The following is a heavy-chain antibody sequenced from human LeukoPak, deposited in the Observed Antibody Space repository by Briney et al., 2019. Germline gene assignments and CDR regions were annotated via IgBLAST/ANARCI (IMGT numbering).Heavy chain of an antibody. Sequence: GGSLRLSCAASGFTFSRHSINWVWQAPGKGLEWVSSISSSSSYIYYADSVKGRFTISRDNAKNSLYLQMNSLRAEDTAVYYCARDSGNYLDAFDIWGQGTMVTVSS. CDR3: ARDSGNYLDAFDI. D-gene: IGHD1-7*01. J-gene: IGHJ3*02. CDR2: ISSSSSYI. CDR1: GFTFSRHS. V-gene: IGHV3-21*01.